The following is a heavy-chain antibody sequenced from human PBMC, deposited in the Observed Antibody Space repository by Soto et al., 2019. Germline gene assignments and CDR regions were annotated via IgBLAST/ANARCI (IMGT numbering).Heavy chain of an antibody. CDR2: IYYSGST. V-gene: IGHV4-31*03. CDR3: ASQYYYDSSGYYPKIPYYYYGMDV. Sequence: SETLSLTCTVSGGSISSGGYYWSWIRQHPGKGVEWIGYIYYSGSTYYDPSLKSRVTISVDTSKNQFSLKLSSVTAADTAVYYCASQYYYDSSGYYPKIPYYYYGMDVWGQGTTVTVSS. D-gene: IGHD3-22*01. J-gene: IGHJ6*02. CDR1: GGSISSGGYY.